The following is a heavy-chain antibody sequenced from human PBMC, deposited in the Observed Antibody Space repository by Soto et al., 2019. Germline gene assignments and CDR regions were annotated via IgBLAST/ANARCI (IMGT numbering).Heavy chain of an antibody. CDR3: ARDPSRDGYNLGAYAFDI. D-gene: IGHD5-12*01. CDR1: GFTFSSYS. Sequence: GGSLRLSCAASGFTFSSYSMNWVRQAPGKGLEWVSYISSSSSTIYYADSVKGRFTISRDNAKNSLYLQMNSLRDEDTAVYYCARDPSRDGYNLGAYAFDIWGQGTMVTVSS. J-gene: IGHJ3*02. V-gene: IGHV3-48*02. CDR2: ISSSSSTI.